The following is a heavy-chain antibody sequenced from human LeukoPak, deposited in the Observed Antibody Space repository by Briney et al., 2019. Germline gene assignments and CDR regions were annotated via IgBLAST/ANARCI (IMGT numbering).Heavy chain of an antibody. CDR1: GFTFSSYS. Sequence: GGSLRLSCAASGFTFSSYSMTWVRQAPGKGLEWVSSISSSSSYIYYADSVKGRFTISRDNAKNSLYLQMNSLRAEDTAVYYCARIYCSSTGCYFGGAFDIWGQGTMVTVSS. CDR2: ISSSSSYI. CDR3: ARIYCSSTGCYFGGAFDI. V-gene: IGHV3-21*01. J-gene: IGHJ3*02. D-gene: IGHD2-2*01.